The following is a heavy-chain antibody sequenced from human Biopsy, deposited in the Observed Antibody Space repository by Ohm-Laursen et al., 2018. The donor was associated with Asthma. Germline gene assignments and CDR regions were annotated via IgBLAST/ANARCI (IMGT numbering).Heavy chain of an antibody. CDR3: ARWGSFGFDY. J-gene: IGHJ4*02. Sequence: SDTLSLTCTVSGGSVSTGSYYWSWIRQPPGKGLEWLGFIYYNGSDNYNPSLKSRVTISVDTSKNQFSLNLSSVTGADTAVYYCARWGSFGFDYWGQGTLVTVSS. CDR1: GGSVSTGSYY. CDR2: IYYNGSD. D-gene: IGHD7-27*01. V-gene: IGHV4-61*01.